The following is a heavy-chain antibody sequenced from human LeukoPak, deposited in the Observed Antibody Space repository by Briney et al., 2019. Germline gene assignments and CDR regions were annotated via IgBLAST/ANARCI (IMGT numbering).Heavy chain of an antibody. CDR2: IDYSGRT. CDR1: GGSISTSYSY. CDR3: ASYVSGTMRDH. V-gene: IGHV4-39*01. D-gene: IGHD3-16*01. Sequence: SETLSLTCTVSGGSISTSYSYWGWIRQPPGKGLEWIGSIDYSGRTSYNPSLESRVTISADTSKNQFSLRLSSVTAADTAIYHCASYVSGTMRDHWGQGTLVTVSS. J-gene: IGHJ4*02.